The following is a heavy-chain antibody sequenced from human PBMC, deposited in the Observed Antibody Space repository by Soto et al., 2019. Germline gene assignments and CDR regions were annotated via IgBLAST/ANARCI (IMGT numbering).Heavy chain of an antibody. Sequence: GGSLRLSCAASGFTFSSYSMNWVRQAPGKGLEWVSSISSSSSYIYYADSVKGRFTISRDNAKNSLYLQMNSLRAEDPAVYYCVRPRAAVDWSAFDIWGQGTMVTVSS. CDR2: ISSSSSYI. D-gene: IGHD5-12*01. V-gene: IGHV3-21*01. J-gene: IGHJ3*02. CDR1: GFTFSSYS. CDR3: VRPRAAVDWSAFDI.